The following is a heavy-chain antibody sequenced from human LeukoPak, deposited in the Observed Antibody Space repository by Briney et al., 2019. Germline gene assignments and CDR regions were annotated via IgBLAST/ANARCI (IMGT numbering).Heavy chain of an antibody. J-gene: IGHJ4*02. D-gene: IGHD3-22*01. V-gene: IGHV1-18*01. CDR2: ISAYNGNT. CDR3: ARVLLYYDSSGYHFDY. Sequence: ASVKVSCKASGYTFTSYGISWVRQAPGQGLEWMGWISAYNGNTNYAQKLQGRVTMTTDTSTSTAYMELRSLRSDDTAVYYCARVLLYYDSSGYHFDYWGQGTLVTVSS. CDR1: GYTFTSYG.